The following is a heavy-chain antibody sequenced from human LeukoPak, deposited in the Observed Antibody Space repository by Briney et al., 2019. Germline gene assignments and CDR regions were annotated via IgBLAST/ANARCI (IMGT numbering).Heavy chain of an antibody. D-gene: IGHD2-15*01. Sequence: PGGSLRLSCAASGFTLGNAWMSWVRQAPGKGLEWVGHIKRNFEGATQHYAASVKGRFSISKDESKNIVFLQMSGLKTEDTALYFCTTEGFTYGHHSLDSWGQGTLVTVSS. CDR1: GFTLGNAW. CDR2: IKRNFEGATQ. J-gene: IGHJ4*02. V-gene: IGHV3-15*06. CDR3: TTEGFTYGHHSLDS.